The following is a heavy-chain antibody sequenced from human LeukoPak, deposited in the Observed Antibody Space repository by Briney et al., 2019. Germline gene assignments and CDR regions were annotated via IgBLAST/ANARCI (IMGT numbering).Heavy chain of an antibody. D-gene: IGHD6-13*01. CDR2: INHSGST. Sequence: SETLSLTCAVYGGSFSGYYWSWIRQPPGKGLEWIGEINHSGSTNYNPSLKSRVTISVDTSKNQFSLKLSSVTAANTAVYYCARGLRYSSSWYSYWGQGTLVTVSS. J-gene: IGHJ4*02. CDR3: ARGLRYSSSWYSY. V-gene: IGHV4-34*01. CDR1: GGSFSGYY.